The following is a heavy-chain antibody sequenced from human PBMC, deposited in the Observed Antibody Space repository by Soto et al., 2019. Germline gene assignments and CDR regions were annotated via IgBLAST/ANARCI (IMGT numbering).Heavy chain of an antibody. CDR2: IWYDGSNK. J-gene: IGHJ5*02. CDR3: ARDRRGAPWDWFDP. V-gene: IGHV3-33*01. Sequence: QVQLVESGGGVVQPGWSLRLSCAASGFTFSSYGMHWVRQAPGKGLEWVAVIWYDGSNKYYADSVKGRFTISRDNSKNTLDLQMNRLRAEDTAVYYCARDRRGAPWDWFDPWGQGTLVSVSS. CDR1: GFTFSSYG. D-gene: IGHD3-16*01.